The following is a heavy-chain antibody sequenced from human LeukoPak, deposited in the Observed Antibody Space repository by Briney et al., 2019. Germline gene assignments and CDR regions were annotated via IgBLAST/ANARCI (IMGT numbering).Heavy chain of an antibody. CDR1: DYPFTSYG. CDR2: ISAYNGNT. CDR3: ARSSSVTIPGYYFDY. V-gene: IGHV1-18*01. D-gene: IGHD2-21*01. Sequence: ASVKVSCTASDYPFTSYGITWVRQAPGQGLEWMGWISAYNGNTNYAQKLQGRVTLTTDTSTSTAYMELRSLRSDDTAVYYCARSSSVTIPGYYFDYWGQGTLVTVSS. J-gene: IGHJ4*02.